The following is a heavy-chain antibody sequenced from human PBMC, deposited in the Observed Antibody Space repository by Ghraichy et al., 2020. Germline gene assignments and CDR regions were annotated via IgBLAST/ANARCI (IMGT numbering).Heavy chain of an antibody. V-gene: IGHV4-59*08. J-gene: IGHJ3*02. Sequence: SENLSLTCIVSGGSISSYYWSWIRQPPGKGLEWIGYIYYRGSTNYNPSLKSRVNISLDTSKNQFPVRLSLVPDADTAVDYCARHQLLEYDAFDIWGQGTMVTVPS. CDR3: ARHQLLEYDAFDI. CDR2: IYYRGST. CDR1: GGSISSYY. D-gene: IGHD1-1*01.